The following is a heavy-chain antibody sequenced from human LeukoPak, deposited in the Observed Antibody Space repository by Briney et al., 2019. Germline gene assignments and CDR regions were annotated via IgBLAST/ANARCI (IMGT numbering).Heavy chain of an antibody. Sequence: SQNLSLTCTVSGGSVTSVDYYWSWVRQPPGKGLEWIGNIYFSGNTDYNPSLKSRLTISIDLLSIDRSKSQFSLKLSSVTAADTAVYYCARHKVGDYGDLTAFDYWGQGTLVTVSS. CDR1: GGSVTSVDYY. D-gene: IGHD4-17*01. CDR2: IYFSGNT. CDR3: ARHKVGDYGDLTAFDY. J-gene: IGHJ4*02. V-gene: IGHV4-30-4*01.